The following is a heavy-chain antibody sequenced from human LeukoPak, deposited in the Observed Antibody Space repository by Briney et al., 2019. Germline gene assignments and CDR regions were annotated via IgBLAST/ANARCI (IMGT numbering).Heavy chain of an antibody. CDR2: IKQDGSEK. D-gene: IGHD2-15*01. CDR1: GFTFSSYW. J-gene: IGHJ6*02. Sequence: GGSLRLSCAASGFTFSSYWMSWVRQAPGKGLEWVANIKQDGSEKYYVDSVKGRFTISRDNSRNSLYLQMNSLRAEGTAVYYCAKSYRIVVVVAAKRTYGMDVWGQGTTVTVSS. CDR3: AKSYRIVVVVAAKRTYGMDV. V-gene: IGHV3-7*01.